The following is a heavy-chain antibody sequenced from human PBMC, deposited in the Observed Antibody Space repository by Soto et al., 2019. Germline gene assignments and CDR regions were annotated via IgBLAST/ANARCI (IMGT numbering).Heavy chain of an antibody. V-gene: IGHV4-39*01. D-gene: IGHD4-17*01. CDR3: ARHPPYGPLDY. CDR2: IYYSGSP. CDR1: GDSGGFISSSSYH. J-gene: IGHJ4*02. Sequence: QLQLQESGPGLVKPSETLSLTCTVSGDSGGFISSSSYHWGWIRQPPGKGLEWIGNIYYSGSPYSTPSLNSRVTLSGDTSKNQFSLRLTSVTAADTAVYYCARHPPYGPLDYWGQGTLVTVSS.